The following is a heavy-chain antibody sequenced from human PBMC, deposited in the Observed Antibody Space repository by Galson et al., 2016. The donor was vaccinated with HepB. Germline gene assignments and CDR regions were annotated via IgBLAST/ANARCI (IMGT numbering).Heavy chain of an antibody. D-gene: IGHD3-22*01. V-gene: IGHV3-9*01. Sequence: SLRLSCAASGFSFYSFAMGWVRQAPGKGLEWVSGISWNSGSIGYADSVKGRFPISRDNAKNSLYLQMNSLRAGDTALYYCAKDSGAYYYDSSGYRRNAFDIWGQGTMVTVSS. CDR1: GFSFYSFA. J-gene: IGHJ3*02. CDR3: AKDSGAYYYDSSGYRRNAFDI. CDR2: ISWNSGSI.